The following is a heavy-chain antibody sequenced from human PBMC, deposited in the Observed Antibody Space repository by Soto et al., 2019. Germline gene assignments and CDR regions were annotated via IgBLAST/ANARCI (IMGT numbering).Heavy chain of an antibody. CDR3: ARHEGWTGPDQ. J-gene: IGHJ5*02. CDR2: ILHDGNN. D-gene: IGHD2-8*02. Sequence: SKTLTLTLTVLDASIPTTGWAGWVRQPTGKGLEWIAEILHDGNNNYSPSLKSRVTISVDKSQNQFSLNVYSVTAADTAVYYCARHEGWTGPDQWGQGTLVTVSS. CDR1: DASIPTTGW. V-gene: IGHV4-4*02.